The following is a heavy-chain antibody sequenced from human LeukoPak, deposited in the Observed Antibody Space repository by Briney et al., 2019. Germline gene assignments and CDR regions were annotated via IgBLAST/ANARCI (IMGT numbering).Heavy chain of an antibody. J-gene: IGHJ4*02. V-gene: IGHV4-59*08. D-gene: IGHD3-10*01. CDR2: IYYSGST. Sequence: SETLSLTCTVSGGSISSYYWSWIRRPPGKGLEWIGYIYYSGSTNYNPSLKGRVTISVDTSKNQFSLKLSSVTAADTAVYYCARKDHRGAENFFDYWGQGTLVTVSS. CDR1: GGSISSYY. CDR3: ARKDHRGAENFFDY.